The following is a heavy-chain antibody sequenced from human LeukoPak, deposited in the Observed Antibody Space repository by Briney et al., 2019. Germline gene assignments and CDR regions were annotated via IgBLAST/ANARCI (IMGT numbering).Heavy chain of an antibody. CDR1: GGSISSYY. J-gene: IGHJ4*02. CDR3: ARSASRITAYDY. V-gene: IGHV4-59*01. CDR2: IYYTGIT. Sequence: SETLSLTCTVSGGSISSYYWSWIRQPPGKGLEWIGYIYYTGITKYNLSLKSRVTMSVDTSKNQFALELSSVTSADTAVYYCARSASRITAYDYWGQGILVSVSS. D-gene: IGHD3-16*01.